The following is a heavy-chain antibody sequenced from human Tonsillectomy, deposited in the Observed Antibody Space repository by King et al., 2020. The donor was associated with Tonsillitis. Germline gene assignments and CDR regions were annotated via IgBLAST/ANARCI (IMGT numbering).Heavy chain of an antibody. CDR1: GFTFSDYY. CDR3: ARDMYGSGPPTRPYYYYYYMDV. Sequence: VQLVESGGGLVKPGGSLRLSCAASGFTFSDYYMSWIRQAPGEGLEWVSYISRSSSYTDYADAVKCRFTISRDNAKNSLYLQMNGLRAEDTAVYYCARDMYGSGPPTRPYYYYYYMDVWGKGTTVTVSS. D-gene: IGHD3-10*01. J-gene: IGHJ6*03. V-gene: IGHV3-11*05. CDR2: ISRSSSYT.